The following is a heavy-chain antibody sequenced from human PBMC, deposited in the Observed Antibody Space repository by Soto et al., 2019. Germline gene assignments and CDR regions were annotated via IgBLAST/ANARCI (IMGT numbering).Heavy chain of an antibody. CDR2: IIPIFGTA. J-gene: IGHJ4*02. CDR3: AREVKAPYYYDSSGYYYGY. V-gene: IGHV1-69*06. Sequence: QVQLVQSGAEVKKPGSSVKVSCKASGGTFSSYAISWVRQAPGQGLEWMGGIIPIFGTANYAQKFQGRVTITADKSTSTAYMELSSLRSEDTAVYYCAREVKAPYYYDSSGYYYGYWGQGTLVTVSS. D-gene: IGHD3-22*01. CDR1: GGTFSSYA.